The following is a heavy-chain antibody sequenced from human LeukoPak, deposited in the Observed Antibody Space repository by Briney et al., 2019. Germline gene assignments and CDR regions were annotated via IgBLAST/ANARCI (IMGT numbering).Heavy chain of an antibody. V-gene: IGHV3-21*01. J-gene: IGHJ4*02. CDR1: GFTFSSYS. CDR2: ISSSSSYI. Sequence: GGSLRLSCAASGFTFSSYSMNWVRQAPGKGLEWVSSISSSSSYIYYADSVKGRFTISRDNSKNTLYLQMNSLRAEDTAVFFCAKDPGYDSSGYGEGYYFDYWGQGTLVTVSS. D-gene: IGHD3-22*01. CDR3: AKDPGYDSSGYGEGYYFDY.